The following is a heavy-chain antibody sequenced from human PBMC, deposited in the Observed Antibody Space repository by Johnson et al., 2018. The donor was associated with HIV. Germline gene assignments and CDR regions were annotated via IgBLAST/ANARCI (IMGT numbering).Heavy chain of an antibody. D-gene: IGHD1-26*01. CDR1: GFTFDDYA. V-gene: IGHV3-43*01. CDR3: TTGGKYSGRYTGAFDI. J-gene: IGHJ3*02. CDR2: ITWDGDST. Sequence: VQLVESGGVAIQPGGSLRLSCAASGFTFDDYAMHWVRQAPGKGLEWVSLITWDGDSTYYADSVKGRFTISRDISKNSLYLQMNSLKTEDTAVYYCTTGGKYSGRYTGAFDIWGQGTMVTVSS.